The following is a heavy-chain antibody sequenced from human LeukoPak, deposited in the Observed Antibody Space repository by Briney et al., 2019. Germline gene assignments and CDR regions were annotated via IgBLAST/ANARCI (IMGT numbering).Heavy chain of an antibody. CDR2: IYYSGST. D-gene: IGHD3-16*02. CDR1: GGSINSYY. CDR3: ARDNRKNDYVWGSYRYLYYFDY. J-gene: IGHJ4*02. V-gene: IGHV4-59*12. Sequence: SETLSLTCTVSGGSINSYYWSWIRQPPGKGLEWIGSIYYSGSTYYNPSLKSRVTISVDTSKNQFSLKLSSVTAADTAVYYCARDNRKNDYVWGSYRYLYYFDYWGQGTLVTVSS.